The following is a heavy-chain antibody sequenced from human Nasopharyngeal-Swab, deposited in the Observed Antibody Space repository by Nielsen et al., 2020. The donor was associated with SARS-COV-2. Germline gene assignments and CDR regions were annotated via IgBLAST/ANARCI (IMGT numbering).Heavy chain of an antibody. CDR3: ARDKGDGYNSDYYYMDV. CDR2: IKQDGSEK. D-gene: IGHD5-24*01. J-gene: IGHJ6*03. Sequence: GESLKISCAASGFTFSSYWMSWVRQAPGKGLEWVANIKQDGSEKYYVDSLKGRFTISRDNAKNSLYLQINSLRAEDTAVYYCARDKGDGYNSDYYYMDVWGKGTTVTVSS. V-gene: IGHV3-7*05. CDR1: GFTFSSYW.